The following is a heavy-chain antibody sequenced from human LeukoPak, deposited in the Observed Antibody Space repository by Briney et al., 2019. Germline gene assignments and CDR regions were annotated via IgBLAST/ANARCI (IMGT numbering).Heavy chain of an antibody. Sequence: SETLSLTCTVSGGSISSYYWSWIRQPPGKGLEWIGYIYYSGSTNYNPSLKSRVTISVDTSKNQFSLKLSSVTAADTAVYYCAREFNDFWSGSRGFDYWGQGTLVTVSS. J-gene: IGHJ4*02. D-gene: IGHD3-3*01. CDR2: IYYSGST. CDR1: GGSISSYY. V-gene: IGHV4-59*01. CDR3: AREFNDFWSGSRGFDY.